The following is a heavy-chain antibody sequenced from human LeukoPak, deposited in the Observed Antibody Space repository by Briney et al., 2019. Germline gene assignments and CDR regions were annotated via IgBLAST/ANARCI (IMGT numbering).Heavy chain of an antibody. Sequence: GASVKVSCKASGYTFNSYDINWVRQAPGQGLEWMGGIIPIFGTANYAQKFQGRVTITADESTSTAYMELSGLRSEDTAVYYCARGNGATVINNWFDPWGQGTLVTVSS. CDR2: IIPIFGTA. J-gene: IGHJ5*02. D-gene: IGHD4-11*01. CDR3: ARGNGATVINNWFDP. V-gene: IGHV1-69*13. CDR1: GYTFNSYD.